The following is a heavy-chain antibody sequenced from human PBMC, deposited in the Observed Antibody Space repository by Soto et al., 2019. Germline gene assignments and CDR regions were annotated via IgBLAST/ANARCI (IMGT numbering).Heavy chain of an antibody. V-gene: IGHV3-30*18. CDR1: GFTFSDYA. CDR2: VSHDGRNT. CDR3: AKGGRQWLVTSDFNY. Sequence: VQLVESGGGVVQPGRSLRLSCAASGFTFSDYAMHWVRQAPGKGLEWVAVVSHDGRNTHYADSVKGRFTISRDSSKNTVSREMTSLRAEDTAVYYGAKGGRQWLVTSDFNYCGQGALVTVSS. J-gene: IGHJ4*02. D-gene: IGHD6-19*01.